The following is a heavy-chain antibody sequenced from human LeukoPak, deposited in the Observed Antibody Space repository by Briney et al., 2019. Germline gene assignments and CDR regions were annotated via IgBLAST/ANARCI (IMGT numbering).Heavy chain of an antibody. V-gene: IGHV4-34*01. D-gene: IGHD3-10*01. J-gene: IGHJ4*02. CDR3: ARGGGSGSYHYFDY. CDR1: GGSFSGYY. Sequence: SETLSLTCAVYGGSFSGYYWSWIRQPPGKGLEWIGEINQSGSTNYNPSLKSRVTISVDTSKNQFSLKLISVTDADTAVYYCARGGGSGSYHYFDYWAREPWSPSPQ. CDR2: INQSGST.